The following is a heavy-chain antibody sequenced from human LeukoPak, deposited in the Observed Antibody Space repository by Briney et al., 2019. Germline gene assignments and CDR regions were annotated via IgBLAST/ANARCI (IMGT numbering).Heavy chain of an antibody. D-gene: IGHD6-19*01. V-gene: IGHV4-59*01. CDR1: GGSISSYY. J-gene: IGHJ3*02. Sequence: SETLSLTCTASGGSISSYYWRWIRQPPGKGLHWYGDINCTGSTNYNPSLKSRVTISVDTSKNQCSLELSSLTAAESAVYYLATAIAVANDACDICGQGRMVTVSS. CDR2: INCTGST. CDR3: ATAIAVANDACDI.